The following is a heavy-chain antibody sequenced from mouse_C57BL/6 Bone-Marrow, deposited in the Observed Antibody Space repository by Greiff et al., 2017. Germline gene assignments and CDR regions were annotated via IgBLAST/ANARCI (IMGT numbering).Heavy chain of an antibody. Sequence: VQLQQSGAELARPGASVKLSCKASGYTFTSYGISWVKQRTGQGLEWIGEIYPRSGNTNYNEKFKGKATLTADKSSSTAYMELRSLTSEDSAVYVCARGIYYGSSYCFDYWGQGTTLTVSS. J-gene: IGHJ2*01. CDR3: ARGIYYGSSYCFDY. V-gene: IGHV1-81*01. D-gene: IGHD1-1*01. CDR1: GYTFTSYG. CDR2: IYPRSGNT.